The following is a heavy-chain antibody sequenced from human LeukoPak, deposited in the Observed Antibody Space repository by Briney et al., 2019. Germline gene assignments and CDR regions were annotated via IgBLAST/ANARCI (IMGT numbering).Heavy chain of an antibody. V-gene: IGHV3-30*02. CDR2: IRYDGSNK. D-gene: IGHD6-19*01. CDR1: GSTFSSYG. J-gene: IGHJ4*02. Sequence: PGGSLRLSCAASGSTFSSYGMHWVRQAPGKGLEWVAYIRYDGSNKYYADSVKGRFTISRDNSKNTLYLQMNSLRAEDTAVYYCAKDAVAGNRYFDYWAQGTLVTVSS. CDR3: AKDAVAGNRYFDY.